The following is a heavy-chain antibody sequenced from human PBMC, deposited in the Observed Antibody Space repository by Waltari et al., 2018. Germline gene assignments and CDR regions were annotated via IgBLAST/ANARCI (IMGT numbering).Heavy chain of an antibody. CDR3: SRENPTYAYGMDV. J-gene: IGHJ6*02. CDR2: IRSKADYGTT. CDR1: GFTFGDFR. D-gene: IGHD2-2*01. Sequence: EVQMVEPVVDLVQPGRSLRLPGLGSGFTFGDFRVRWVRQAPGKGLEWLGLIRSKADYGTTEYAASVKGRYTISRDDFKSTAYLQMNSLKTEDTAVYFCSRENPTYAYGMDVWGQGTTVTVSS. V-gene: IGHV3-49*04.